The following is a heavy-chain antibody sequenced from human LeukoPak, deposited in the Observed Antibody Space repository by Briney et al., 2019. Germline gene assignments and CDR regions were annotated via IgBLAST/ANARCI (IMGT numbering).Heavy chain of an antibody. CDR3: AKGKVNHDGAIDI. V-gene: IGHV3-23*01. Sequence: PGGSLRLSCAASGFIFPSYAMSWVRQAPGKRLEGVSIVFAGTSSTFYAASVKGRFTISRDDSKKMLYLQMNSLRVEDTAIYYCAKGKVNHDGAIDIWGQGTTVAVAS. D-gene: IGHD1-14*01. J-gene: IGHJ3*02. CDR1: GFIFPSYA. CDR2: VFAGTSST.